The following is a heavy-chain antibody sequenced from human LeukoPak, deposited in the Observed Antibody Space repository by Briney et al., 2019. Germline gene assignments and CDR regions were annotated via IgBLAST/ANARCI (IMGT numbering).Heavy chain of an antibody. D-gene: IGHD2-2*02. CDR3: AKDMVKYQLLYAFDY. J-gene: IGHJ4*02. CDR2: IRYDGSNK. CDR1: GFTFSSYG. V-gene: IGHV3-30*02. Sequence: PGGSLRLSCAASGFTFSSYGMHWVRQAPGKGLEWVAFIRYDGSNKYYADSVKGRFTISRDNSKNTLYLQMNSLRAEDTAVYYCAKDMVKYQLLYAFDYWGQGTLVTVSS.